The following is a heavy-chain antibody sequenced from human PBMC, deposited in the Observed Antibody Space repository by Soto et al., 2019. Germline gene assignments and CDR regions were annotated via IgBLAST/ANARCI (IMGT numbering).Heavy chain of an antibody. CDR1: GGSFSGYY. J-gene: IGHJ5*02. D-gene: IGHD3-22*01. Sequence: VQLQQWGAGLLKPSETLSLTCAVYGGSFSGYYWSWIRQPPGKGLEWIGEINHSGSTNYNPSLKSRVTISVDTSKNQFSLKLSSVTAADTAVYYCARDGVVVMNKWFDPWGQGTLVTVSS. CDR2: INHSGST. CDR3: ARDGVVVMNKWFDP. V-gene: IGHV4-34*01.